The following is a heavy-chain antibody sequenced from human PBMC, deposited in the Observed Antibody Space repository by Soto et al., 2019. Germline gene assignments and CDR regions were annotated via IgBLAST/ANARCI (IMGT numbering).Heavy chain of an antibody. CDR3: ARAGDYGGNSEGAFDI. CDR1: GYTITGYY. V-gene: IGHV1-2*04. CDR2: INPNSGGT. Sequence: ASVTVSCKASGYTITGYYMHWVRQAPGQGLEWMGWINPNSGGTNYAQKFQGWVTMTRDTSISTAYMELSRLRSDDTAVYYCARAGDYGGNSEGAFDIWGQGTMVTVSS. D-gene: IGHD4-17*01. J-gene: IGHJ3*02.